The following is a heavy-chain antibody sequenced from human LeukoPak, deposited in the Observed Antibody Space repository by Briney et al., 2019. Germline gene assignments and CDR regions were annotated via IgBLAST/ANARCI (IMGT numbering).Heavy chain of an antibody. CDR2: FYYSGST. D-gene: IGHD2-2*01. CDR3: ARVVGPARRGVDY. V-gene: IGHV4-61*01. Sequence: PSETLSLTCTVSGGSVSSGSYYWSWIRQPPGTGLEWIGYFYYSGSTNYNPSLKSRVTISVDTSKNQFSLKLSSVTAADTAVYYCARVVGPARRGVDYWGQGTLVTVSS. J-gene: IGHJ4*02. CDR1: GGSVSSGSYY.